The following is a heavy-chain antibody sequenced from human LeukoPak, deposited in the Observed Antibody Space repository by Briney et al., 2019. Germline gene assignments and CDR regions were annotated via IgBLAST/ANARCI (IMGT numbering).Heavy chain of an antibody. CDR3: ARDWYSSSWSDGNWFDP. Sequence: ASVTVSCRASGYTFTGYYMHWVRQAPGQGLEWMGWINPNSGGTNYAQKFQGWVTMTRDTSISTAYMELSRLRSDDTAVYYCARDWYSSSWSDGNWFDPWGQGTLVTVSS. J-gene: IGHJ5*02. D-gene: IGHD6-13*01. V-gene: IGHV1-2*04. CDR2: INPNSGGT. CDR1: GYTFTGYY.